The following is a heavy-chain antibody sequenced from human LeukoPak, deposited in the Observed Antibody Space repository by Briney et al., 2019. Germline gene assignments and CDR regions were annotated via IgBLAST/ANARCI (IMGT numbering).Heavy chain of an antibody. D-gene: IGHD3-9*01. CDR2: TNAGNGNT. V-gene: IGHV1-3*01. J-gene: IGHJ6*04. CDR3: ARESEGVDYDILTGPPGMDV. Sequence: AASVNVSFKASGYTFTIYAMHWVRHPPGQRLERMGLTNAGNGNTKYSQKFQGRVTITRDTSASTAYMELSSLRSEDTAVYYCARESEGVDYDILTGPPGMDVWGKGTTVTVSS. CDR1: GYTFTIYA.